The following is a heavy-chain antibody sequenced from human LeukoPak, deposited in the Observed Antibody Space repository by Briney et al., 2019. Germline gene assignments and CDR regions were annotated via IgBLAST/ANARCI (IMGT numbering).Heavy chain of an antibody. CDR3: ARDLGSGSWPLDY. J-gene: IGHJ4*02. CDR1: GFTFSSYS. Sequence: GGSLRLSCAASGFTFSSYSMNWVRQAPGKGLEWVSSISSSSYIYYADSVKGRFTISRDNAKNSLYLQMNSLRAEDTAVYYCARDLGSGSWPLDYWGQGTLVTVSS. D-gene: IGHD3-10*02. CDR2: ISSSSYI. V-gene: IGHV3-21*01.